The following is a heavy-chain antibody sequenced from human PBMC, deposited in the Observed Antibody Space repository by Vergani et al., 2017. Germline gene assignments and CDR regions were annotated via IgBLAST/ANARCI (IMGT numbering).Heavy chain of an antibody. CDR2: IYYSGST. D-gene: IGHD3-10*01. CDR1: GGSFSGYY. CDR3: ARELPRRIFDI. Sequence: QVQLQQWGAGLLKPSETLSLPCAVYGGSFSGYYWSWIRQPPGKGLEWIGYIYYSGSTYYNPSLKSRVTLSVDTSKNQFSLKLSSVTAADTAVYYCARELPRRIFDIWGQGTMVTVSS. V-gene: IGHV4-34*01. J-gene: IGHJ3*02.